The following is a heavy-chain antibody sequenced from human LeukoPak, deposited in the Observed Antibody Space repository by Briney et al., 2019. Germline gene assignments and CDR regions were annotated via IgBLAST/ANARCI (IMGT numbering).Heavy chain of an antibody. CDR2: IYYSGSST. CDR3: ARDSSGVATGERSNWFDP. Sequence: PSETLSLTCTVSSGSISGDYWSWIRQPPGKGLEWIGNIYYSGSSTNYNSSLKSRVTISVDTSKNQFSLKLNSVTAADTAVYYCARDSSGVATGERSNWFDPWGQGILVTVSS. CDR1: SGSISGDY. D-gene: IGHD3-10*01. J-gene: IGHJ5*02. V-gene: IGHV4-59*01.